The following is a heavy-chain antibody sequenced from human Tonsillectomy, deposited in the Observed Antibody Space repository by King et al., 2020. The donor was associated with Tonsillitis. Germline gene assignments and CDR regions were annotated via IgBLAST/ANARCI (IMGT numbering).Heavy chain of an antibody. D-gene: IGHD1-26*01. CDR3: ARQVGIVAADVTSY. J-gene: IGHJ4*02. CDR2: VHLGDSEI. Sequence: QLVQSGTEVKKPGESLKISCKGSGYSFTDYWIGWVRQMPGKGLEWMGIVHLGDSEIRYSPSFEGQVTISADESTSTAYLQWNSLTASDTAMYYCARQVGIVAADVTSYWGQGTLVTVSS. CDR1: GYSFTDYW. V-gene: IGHV5-51*01.